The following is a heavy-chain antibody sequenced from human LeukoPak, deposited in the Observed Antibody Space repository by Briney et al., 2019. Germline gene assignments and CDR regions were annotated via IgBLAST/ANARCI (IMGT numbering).Heavy chain of an antibody. CDR3: AVGADCSGGSCYKFDP. V-gene: IGHV4-59*08. Sequence: PSETLSLTCTVSGGSISNYYWSWIRQPPGKGLEWIGYIYYSGSTNYNPSLKSRVTISVDTSKNQFSLKLSSVTAADTAVYYSAVGADCSGGSCYKFDPWGQGTLVTVSS. J-gene: IGHJ5*02. CDR2: IYYSGST. D-gene: IGHD2-15*01. CDR1: GGSISNYY.